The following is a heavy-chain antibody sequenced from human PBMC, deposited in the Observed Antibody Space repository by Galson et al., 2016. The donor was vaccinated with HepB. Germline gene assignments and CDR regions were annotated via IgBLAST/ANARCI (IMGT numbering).Heavy chain of an antibody. D-gene: IGHD6-19*01. V-gene: IGHV4-39*01. Sequence: SETLSLTCTVSGGSISSSSYFWAWIRQPPGKGLEWIGSIYYSGTTHYNPSLQSRVTISVDTSKNQFSLRLTSVSAADTAMFSYARQDRAGLVNFWGQGTMVTVSS. CDR1: GGSISSSSYF. CDR3: ARQDRAGLVNF. J-gene: IGHJ3*01. CDR2: IYYSGTT.